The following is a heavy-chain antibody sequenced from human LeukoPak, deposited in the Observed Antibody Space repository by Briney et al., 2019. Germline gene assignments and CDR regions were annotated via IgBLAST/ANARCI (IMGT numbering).Heavy chain of an antibody. CDR2: IYTSGST. Sequence: SETLSLTCTVSGGSISSYYWSWIRQPPGKGLEWIGYIYTSGSTNYNPSLKSRVTISVDTSKNQFSLKLSSVTAADTAVYYCARSYSSGWYVGWGQGTLVIVSS. D-gene: IGHD6-19*01. CDR1: GGSISSYY. CDR3: ARSYSSGWYVG. V-gene: IGHV4-4*09. J-gene: IGHJ4*02.